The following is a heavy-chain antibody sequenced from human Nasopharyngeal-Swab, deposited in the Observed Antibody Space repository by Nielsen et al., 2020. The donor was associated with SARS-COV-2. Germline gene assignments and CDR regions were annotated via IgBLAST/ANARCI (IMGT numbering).Heavy chain of an antibody. V-gene: IGHV4-30-4*01. D-gene: IGHD3-22*01. CDR2: IYCSGST. Sequence: SETLSLTCTVSGGSISSDDYYWSWIRQPPGKGLEWIGYIYCSGSTYYNPSLKSRVTISVDTSKNQFSLKLSSVTAADTAVYYCARGSTYYYDSTLSEIDYWGQGTLVTVSS. CDR3: ARGSTYYYDSTLSEIDY. CDR1: GGSISSDDYY. J-gene: IGHJ4*02.